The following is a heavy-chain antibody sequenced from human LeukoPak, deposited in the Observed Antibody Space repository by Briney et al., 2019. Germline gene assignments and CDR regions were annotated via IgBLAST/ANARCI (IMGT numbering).Heavy chain of an antibody. Sequence: GGSLRLSCAASGFTFSSYAMHWVRQAPGKGLEWVAVISYDGSNKYYADSVKGRFTISRDNSKNTLYLQMNSLRAEDTAVYYCAREPVDIVVVPAAMLSTWNGMDVWGQGTTVTVSS. CDR3: AREPVDIVVVPAAMLSTWNGMDV. D-gene: IGHD2-2*03. V-gene: IGHV3-30-3*01. CDR1: GFTFSSYA. J-gene: IGHJ6*02. CDR2: ISYDGSNK.